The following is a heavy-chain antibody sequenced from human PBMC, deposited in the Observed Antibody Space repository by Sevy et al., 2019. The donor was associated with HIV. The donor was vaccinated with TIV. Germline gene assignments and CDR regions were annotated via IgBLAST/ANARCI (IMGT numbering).Heavy chain of an antibody. D-gene: IGHD3-22*01. V-gene: IGHV1-24*01. CDR2: FDPEDGET. CDR3: ATTKDYYESSGCPFDN. J-gene: IGHJ4*02. CDR1: GYTLTKLS. Sequence: ASVKVSCKVSGYTLTKLSMHWVRQAPGKGLEWMGSFDPEDGETLYAQSLQGRITMTEDTSTDTAYMELNSLRSEDTAVYYCATTKDYYESSGCPFDNWGQGTLVTVSS.